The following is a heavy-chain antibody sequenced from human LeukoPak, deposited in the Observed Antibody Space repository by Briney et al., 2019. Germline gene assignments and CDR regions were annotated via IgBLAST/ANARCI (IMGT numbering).Heavy chain of an antibody. Sequence: SETLSLTCAVYGGSFSGYYWSWIRQPPGKGLEWIGEINHSGSTNYNPSLKSRVTISVDTSKNQFSLKLSSVTAADTAVYYCARAVGYCSGGSCNWFDPWGQGTLVTVSS. V-gene: IGHV4-34*01. D-gene: IGHD2-15*01. J-gene: IGHJ5*02. CDR2: INHSGST. CDR3: ARAVGYCSGGSCNWFDP. CDR1: GGSFSGYY.